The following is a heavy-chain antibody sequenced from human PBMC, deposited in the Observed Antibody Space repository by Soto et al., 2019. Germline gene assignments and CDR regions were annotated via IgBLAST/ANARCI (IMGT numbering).Heavy chain of an antibody. Sequence: QVQLQESGPGLVKPSETLSLTCTVSGGSISSYYWSWIPQPPGKGLEWIWNIYYSGSTHYHPSLKSRATLSVDTSKNQSPLKLSSVTAADTAVYYCARFNGYFDLWGRGTLVTVSS. CDR2: IYYSGST. CDR3: ARFNGYFDL. J-gene: IGHJ2*01. V-gene: IGHV4-59*08. CDR1: GGSISSYY.